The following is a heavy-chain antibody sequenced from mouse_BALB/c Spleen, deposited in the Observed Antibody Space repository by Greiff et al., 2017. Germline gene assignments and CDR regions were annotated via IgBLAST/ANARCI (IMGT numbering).Heavy chain of an antibody. CDR1: GYTFTSYW. CDR2: IYPGDGDT. CDR3: ARAYKALDY. D-gene: IGHD6-5*01. V-gene: IGHV1-87*01. J-gene: IGHJ2*01. Sequence: SGAELARPGASVKLSCKASGYTFTSYWMQWVKQRPGQGLEWIGAIYPGDGDTRYTQKFKGKATLTADKSSSTAYMQLSSLASEDSAVYYCARAYKALDYWGQGTTLTVSS.